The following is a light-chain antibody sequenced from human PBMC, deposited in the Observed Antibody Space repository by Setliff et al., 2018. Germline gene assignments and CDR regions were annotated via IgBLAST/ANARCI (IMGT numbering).Light chain of an antibody. CDR3: CSYAASYNPYV. CDR2: EVT. J-gene: IGLJ1*01. V-gene: IGLV2-8*01. Sequence: ALTQPPSASGSPGQSLTISCTGTSRDIGAYNSVSWYQQHPGKAPKLLIYEVTKRPSGVPDRFSGSKSGNTASLTVSGLQADDEADYFCCSYAASYNPYVFGTGTKV. CDR1: SRDIGAYNS.